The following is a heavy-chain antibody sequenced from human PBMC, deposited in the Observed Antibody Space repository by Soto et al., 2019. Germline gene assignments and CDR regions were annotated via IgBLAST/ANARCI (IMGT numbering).Heavy chain of an antibody. CDR1: GFTFSSYW. V-gene: IGHV3-7*01. J-gene: IGHJ6*02. CDR2: IKQDGSEK. CDR3: ARIXVVPAAIVGYYYYGMDV. Sequence: GGSLRLSCAASGFTFSSYWMSWVRQAPGKGLERVANIKQDGSEKYYVDSVKGRFTISRDNAKNSLYLQMNSLRAEDTAVYYCARIXVVPAAIVGYYYYGMDVWGQGTTVTVSS. D-gene: IGHD2-2*01.